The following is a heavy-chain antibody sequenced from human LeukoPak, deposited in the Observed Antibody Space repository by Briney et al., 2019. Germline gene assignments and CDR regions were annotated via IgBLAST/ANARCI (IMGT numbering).Heavy chain of an antibody. V-gene: IGHV3-15*07. D-gene: IGHD6-19*01. CDR3: TADTPSSSAQAFDY. J-gene: IGHJ4*02. CDR2: IKRKSDGKTT. Sequence: GGSLRLSCAASGFTFSDVWMNWVRQAPGMGLEWVGRIKRKSDGKTTDYAAPVKGRFTISRDDSKNTLFLQMNNLKTEDTAMYYCTADTPSSSAQAFDYWGQGTLVTVSS. CDR1: GFTFSDVW.